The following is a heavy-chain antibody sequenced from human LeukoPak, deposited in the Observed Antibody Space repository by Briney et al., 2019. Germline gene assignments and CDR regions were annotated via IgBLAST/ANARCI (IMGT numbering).Heavy chain of an antibody. D-gene: IGHD3-22*01. V-gene: IGHV3-23*01. CDR3: AKDGYDYDSSYSHFDY. J-gene: IGHJ4*02. Sequence: GGSLRLSCAACGFTFSNYAMSWVRQAPGKRLEWVSAISGSGGTTYHADSVKGRFTISRDNSKNTLYLQMNTLRAEDTAVYYCAKDGYDYDSSYSHFDYWGQGTLVTVSS. CDR2: ISGSGGTT. CDR1: GFTFSNYA.